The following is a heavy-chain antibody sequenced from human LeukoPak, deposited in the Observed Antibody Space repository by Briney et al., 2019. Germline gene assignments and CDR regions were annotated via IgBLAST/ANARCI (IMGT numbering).Heavy chain of an antibody. CDR3: AIRSHYYDSSGYYLDDAFDI. CDR1: GFTFSSY. D-gene: IGHD3-22*01. J-gene: IGHJ3*02. Sequence: GGSLRLSCAASGFTFSSYVHWVRQAPGQGLEWMGWINPNSGGTNYAQKFQGRVTMTRDTSISTAYMELSRLRSDDTAVYYCAIRSHYYDSSGYYLDDAFDIWGQGTMVTVSS. V-gene: IGHV1-2*02. CDR2: INPNSGGT.